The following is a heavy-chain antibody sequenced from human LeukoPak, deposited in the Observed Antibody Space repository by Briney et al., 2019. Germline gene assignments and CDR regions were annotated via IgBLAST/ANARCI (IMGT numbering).Heavy chain of an antibody. J-gene: IGHJ1*01. CDR2: ISWNSGTI. D-gene: IGHD6-19*01. V-gene: IGHV3-9*01. Sequence: PGGSLRLSCAASGFTFDNYAMNWVRQVPGKGLEWISLISWNSGTIGYADSVKGRFTISRDNAINFLYLQMNSLRAEDTALYYCARAYKDRSLAGKKEFFQHWGQGTLVTVSS. CDR3: ARAYKDRSLAGKKEFFQH. CDR1: GFTFDNYA.